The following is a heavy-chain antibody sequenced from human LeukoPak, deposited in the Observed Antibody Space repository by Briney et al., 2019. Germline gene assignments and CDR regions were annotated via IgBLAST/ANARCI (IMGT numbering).Heavy chain of an antibody. V-gene: IGHV3-9*01. J-gene: IGHJ6*02. CDR3: AKDIANYYGSGSQREYYYYYYGMDV. Sequence: GGSLRLSCAASGFTFSSYAMSWVRQAPGKGLEWVSGISWNSGSIGYADSVKGRFTISRDNAKNSLYLQMNSLRAEDTALYYCAKDIANYYGSGSQREYYYYYYGMDVWGQGTTVTVSS. CDR2: ISWNSGSI. CDR1: GFTFSSYA. D-gene: IGHD3-10*01.